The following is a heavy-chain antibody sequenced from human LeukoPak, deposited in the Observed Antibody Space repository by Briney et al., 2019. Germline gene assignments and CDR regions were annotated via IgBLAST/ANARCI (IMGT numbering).Heavy chain of an antibody. J-gene: IGHJ4*02. Sequence: SETLSLTCAVYGGSFSGYYWSWIRQPPGKGLEWIGSIYHSGSTYYNPSLKSRVTISVDTSKNQFSLKLSSVTAADTAVYYCARDPYYYDSSGYYYWDVWGQGTLVTVSS. V-gene: IGHV4-34*01. CDR3: ARDPYYYDSSGYYYWDV. D-gene: IGHD3-22*01. CDR1: GGSFSGYY. CDR2: IYHSGST.